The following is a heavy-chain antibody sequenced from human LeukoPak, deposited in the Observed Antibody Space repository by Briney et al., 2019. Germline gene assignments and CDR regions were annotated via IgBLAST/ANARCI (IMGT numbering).Heavy chain of an antibody. CDR3: ARVGDYGDYVLDY. CDR1: GGSFSGYY. Sequence: PSETLSLTCAVYGGSFSGYYWSWIRQPPGKGLEWIGEINHSGSTNYNPSLKSRVTISVDTSKNQFSLKLSSVTAADTAVYYCARVGDYGDYVLDYWGQGTLVTVSS. D-gene: IGHD4-17*01. CDR2: INHSGST. V-gene: IGHV4-34*01. J-gene: IGHJ4*02.